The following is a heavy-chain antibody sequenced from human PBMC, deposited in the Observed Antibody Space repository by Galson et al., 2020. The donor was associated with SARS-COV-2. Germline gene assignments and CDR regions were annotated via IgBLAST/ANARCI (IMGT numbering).Heavy chain of an antibody. V-gene: IGHV4-61*02. CDR3: ARESRWELYFDH. CDR2: IYTSGST. D-gene: IGHD1-26*01. Sequence: SETLSLTCTVSGGSISSSSYYWSWIRQPAGKGLEWIGRIYTSGSTNYNPSLKSRVTISVDTSKNQFSLKLSSVTAADTAVYYCARESRWELYFDHWGQGTRVTVSS. CDR1: GGSISSSSYY. J-gene: IGHJ4*02.